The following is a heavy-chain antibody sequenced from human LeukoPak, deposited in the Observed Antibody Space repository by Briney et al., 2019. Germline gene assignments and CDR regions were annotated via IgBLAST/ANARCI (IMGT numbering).Heavy chain of an antibody. CDR1: GYTLSSFG. CDR3: AKQLCSSSGCHGVLPGAEDY. V-gene: IGHV1-18*01. CDR2: ITYYQGNT. Sequence: ASVKVSCKASGYTLSSFGFSWVRQAPGQGLEWMGWITYYQGNTNAAERFRGRLTMTSDTSTNTAYMELRGLTSDDTATYYCAKQLCSSSGCHGVLPGAEDYWGQGTLVTVSS. D-gene: IGHD2-8*01. J-gene: IGHJ4*02.